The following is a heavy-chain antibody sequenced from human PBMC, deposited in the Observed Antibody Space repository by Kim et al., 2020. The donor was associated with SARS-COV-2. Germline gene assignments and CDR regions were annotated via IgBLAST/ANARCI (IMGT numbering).Heavy chain of an antibody. CDR1: GYTLTELS. J-gene: IGHJ5*02. D-gene: IGHD3-16*01. V-gene: IGHV1-24*01. CDR3: ATGGPGGGWFDP. Sequence: ASVKVSCKVSGYTLTELSMHWVRQAPGKGLEWMGGFDPEDGETIYAQKFQGRVTMTEDTSTDTAYMELSSLRSEDTAVYYCATGGPGGGWFDPWGQGTLVTVSS. CDR2: FDPEDGET.